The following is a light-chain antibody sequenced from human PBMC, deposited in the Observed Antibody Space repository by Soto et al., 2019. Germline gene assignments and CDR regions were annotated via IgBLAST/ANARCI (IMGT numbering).Light chain of an antibody. CDR3: SSYTSSSTLWV. J-gene: IGLJ3*02. CDR1: SSVVGGYNY. V-gene: IGLV2-14*01. CDR2: EVS. Sequence: QSVLTQPASVSGSPGQSITISCTGTSSVVGGYNYVSWYQQHPGKAPKLMIYEVSNRPSGVSNRFSGSKSGNTASLTISGLQAEDEADYYCSSYTSSSTLWVFGGGTKLTVL.